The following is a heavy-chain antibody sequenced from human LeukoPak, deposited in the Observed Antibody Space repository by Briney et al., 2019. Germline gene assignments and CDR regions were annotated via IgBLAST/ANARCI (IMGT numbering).Heavy chain of an antibody. Sequence: SETLSLTCTVSGGSISSGGYYWSWIRQHPGKGLEWIGYIYYSGSTYYNPSLKSRVTISVDTSKNQFSLKLSSVTAADTAVYYCARHRAAQEWLLPYYFDYWGQGTLVTVSS. CDR2: IYYSGST. CDR1: GGSISSGGYY. J-gene: IGHJ4*02. V-gene: IGHV4-31*03. CDR3: ARHRAAQEWLLPYYFDY. D-gene: IGHD3-22*01.